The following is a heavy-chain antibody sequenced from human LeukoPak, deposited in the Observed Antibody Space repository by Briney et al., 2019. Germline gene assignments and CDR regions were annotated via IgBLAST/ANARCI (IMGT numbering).Heavy chain of an antibody. J-gene: IGHJ6*03. CDR3: NQLYYYMDV. CDR1: GGSISSYY. V-gene: IGHV4-59*05. D-gene: IGHD2-2*01. Sequence: PSETLSLTCTVSGGSISSYYWSWIRQPPGKGLEWIGSIYYSGSTYYNPSLKSRVTISVDTSKNQFSLKLSSVTAADTAVYYCNQLYYYMDVWGKGTTVTVSS. CDR2: IYYSGST.